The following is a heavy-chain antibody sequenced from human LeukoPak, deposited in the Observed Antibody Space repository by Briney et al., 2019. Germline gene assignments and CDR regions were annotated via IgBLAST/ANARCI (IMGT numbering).Heavy chain of an antibody. CDR1: VYVFTNCA. CDR3: ARARWTSTVTTYYLDF. J-gene: IGHJ4*02. CDR2: INASNGKR. V-gene: IGHV1-3*01. Sequence: ASVKVSCNASVYVFTNCAIQWVRHAPGQGLEWMGGINASNGKRKNSQKFQGSVSITRDTSASTASMELSGLRSDDTAVYYCARARWTSTVTTYYLDFWGQGTLVTVSS. D-gene: IGHD4-17*01.